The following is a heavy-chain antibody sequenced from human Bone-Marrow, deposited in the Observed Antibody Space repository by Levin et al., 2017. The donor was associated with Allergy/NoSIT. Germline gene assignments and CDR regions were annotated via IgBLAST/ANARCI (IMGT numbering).Heavy chain of an antibody. D-gene: IGHD6-13*01. CDR1: GFTFSIYD. V-gene: IGHV1-2*06. CDR2: LNPNSGDT. Sequence: GGSLRLSCKASGFTFSIYDIHWVRQAPGQGLEWVGRLNPNSGDTESAQKFMGRVTMTRDTSTPTAFMELTRLRPDDTAIYFCARETSAAPPYNWFDTWGQGALVTVSS. CDR3: ARETSAAPPYNWFDT. J-gene: IGHJ5*02.